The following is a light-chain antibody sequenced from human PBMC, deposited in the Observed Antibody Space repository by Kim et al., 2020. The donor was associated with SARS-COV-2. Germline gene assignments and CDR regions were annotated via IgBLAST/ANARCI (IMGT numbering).Light chain of an antibody. CDR2: DAS. CDR3: QQYDNLIT. Sequence: SASVVDRVTITCQASQDISNYLNWYQQKPGKAPKLLIYDASNLETGVPSRFSGSGSGTHFTFTISSLQPEDIATYYCQQYDNLITFGQGTRLEIK. J-gene: IGKJ5*01. V-gene: IGKV1-33*01. CDR1: QDISNY.